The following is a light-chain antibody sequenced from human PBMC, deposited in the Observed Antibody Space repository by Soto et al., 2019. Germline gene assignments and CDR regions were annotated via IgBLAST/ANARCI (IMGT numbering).Light chain of an antibody. Sequence: EIVMTQSPATLSVSPGERTTLSCRASQSIGSTLACYQQKPGQTPRLLIYDASTRATGIPARFSGIGSGTEFTLIIRSLQSEDFAVYYCQHYKTWPLSFGGGTKVDIK. CDR3: QHYKTWPLS. CDR2: DAS. J-gene: IGKJ4*01. CDR1: QSIGST. V-gene: IGKV3-15*01.